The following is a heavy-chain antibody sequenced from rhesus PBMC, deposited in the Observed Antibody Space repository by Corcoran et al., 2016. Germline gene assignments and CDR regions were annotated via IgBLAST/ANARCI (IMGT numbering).Heavy chain of an antibody. D-gene: IGHD6-13*01. Sequence: QLQLQESGPGLVKPSETLSLTCVVSGGSISSNYWSWIRQPPGKGLEWIGRISGSGGNTYTNPSLKIRVTISTDTSKNQFSLKLSSVTAADTAVYYCARERSSWLGDNSLDVWGRGVLVTVSS. CDR1: GGSISSNY. V-gene: IGHV4-173*01. J-gene: IGHJ5-2*02. CDR3: ARERSSWLGDNSLDV. CDR2: ISGSGGNT.